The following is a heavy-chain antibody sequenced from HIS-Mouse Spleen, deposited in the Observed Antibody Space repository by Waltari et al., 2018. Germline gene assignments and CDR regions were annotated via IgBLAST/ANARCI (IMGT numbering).Heavy chain of an antibody. CDR1: GGSISSSSYY. J-gene: IGHJ2*01. CDR2: IYYSGST. CDR3: AREIPYSSSWYDWYFDL. D-gene: IGHD6-13*01. Sequence: QLQLQESGPGLVKPSETLSLTGTVSGGSISSSSYYWGWVRQPPGKGLVWIGSIYYSGSTYYNPSLKSRVTISVDTSKNQFSLKLSSVTAADTAVYYCAREIPYSSSWYDWYFDLWGRGTLVTVSS. V-gene: IGHV4-39*07.